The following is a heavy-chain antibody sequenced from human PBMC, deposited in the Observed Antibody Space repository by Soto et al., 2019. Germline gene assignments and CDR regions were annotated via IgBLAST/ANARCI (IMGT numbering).Heavy chain of an antibody. J-gene: IGHJ6*03. CDR1: GGSISTYY. CDR2: IFYSGST. D-gene: IGHD6-19*01. V-gene: IGHV4-59*01. Sequence: PSETLSLACTVSGGSISTYYWSWIRQPPGKGLEWIGYIFYSGSTNYIPSLKSRVTLSVDTSKNQFSLKLNSVTAADTAVYYCARTGAVSGWYLSYYMDVWGKGTTVTVSS. CDR3: ARTGAVSGWYLSYYMDV.